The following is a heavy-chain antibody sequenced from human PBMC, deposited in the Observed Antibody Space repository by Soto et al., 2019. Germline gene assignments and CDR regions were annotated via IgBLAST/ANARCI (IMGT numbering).Heavy chain of an antibody. J-gene: IGHJ3*02. CDR2: ISSSGAGT. CDR1: GFTFSSYA. V-gene: IGHV3-23*01. CDR3: AKDKGCSTTNCHWNAFDI. Sequence: EVQLLESGGGLVQPGGSLRLSCAASGFTFSSYALSWVRQAPGKGLEWVSAISSSGAGTYYADSVKGRFTISRDNSKNALFLQMNGRRAEDTAVYYCAKDKGCSTTNCHWNAFDIWGQGTMVTVSS. D-gene: IGHD2-2*01.